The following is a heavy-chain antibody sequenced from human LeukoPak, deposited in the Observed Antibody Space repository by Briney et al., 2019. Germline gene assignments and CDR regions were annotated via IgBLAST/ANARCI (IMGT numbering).Heavy chain of an antibody. V-gene: IGHV3-23*01. D-gene: IGHD3-10*01. Sequence: HPGGSLRLSCAASGFPFSSFAMSWVRQAPGKGLEWVSAITSSGGSTYYADSVKGRFIISRDNSKNTLYLQMNSLTAEDTAVYYCARDLHYAFDIWGQGTMVTVSS. CDR1: GFPFSSFA. J-gene: IGHJ3*02. CDR3: ARDLHYAFDI. CDR2: ITSSGGST.